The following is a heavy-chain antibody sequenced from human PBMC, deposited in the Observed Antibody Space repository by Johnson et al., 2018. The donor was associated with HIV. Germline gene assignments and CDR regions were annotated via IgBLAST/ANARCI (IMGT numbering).Heavy chain of an antibody. J-gene: IGHJ3*02. CDR2: ISYYGTNK. D-gene: IGHD1-14*01. CDR1: GFTFSSYA. Sequence: QVRLVESGGGVVQPGMSLRLSCAASGFTFSSYAIHWVRQAPGKGLEWVALISYYGTNKYYADSVKGRFTISRDNSKNTLYLQMNSLRHEDTAVYYCARDQGELRRTHAFDIWGQGTMVTVSS. CDR3: ARDQGELRRTHAFDI. V-gene: IGHV3-30-3*01.